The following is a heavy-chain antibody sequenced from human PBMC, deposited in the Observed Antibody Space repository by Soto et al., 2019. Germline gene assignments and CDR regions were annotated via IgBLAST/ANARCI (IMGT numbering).Heavy chain of an antibody. Sequence: ASVKVSCKASGITISSCAMHWVCQAPGQRLEWKGWINAGNGDTRYSQILQGRVTLTRDTSASTVYLDLSSLRSEDTAIYDWAGASSGYVTWGQGTLVTGSA. CDR3: AGASSGYVT. CDR1: GITISSCA. CDR2: INAGNGDT. D-gene: IGHD5-12*01. J-gene: IGHJ5*02. V-gene: IGHV1-3*01.